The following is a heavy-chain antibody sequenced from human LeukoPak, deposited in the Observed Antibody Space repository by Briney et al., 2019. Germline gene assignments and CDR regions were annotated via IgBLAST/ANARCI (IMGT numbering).Heavy chain of an antibody. CDR3: ARYLNSGPEDF. V-gene: IGHV3-7*01. CDR1: GFTFSNYW. CDR2: IKYDGSEK. Sequence: GGSLRLSCAATGFTFSNYWMSWFRQAPVKGLEWVANIKYDGSEKQYVDSVKGRFTIARDNARKSVSLQMNSLRAEDTAVYYCARYLNSGPEDFWGQGTLVTVSS. J-gene: IGHJ4*02. D-gene: IGHD1-26*01.